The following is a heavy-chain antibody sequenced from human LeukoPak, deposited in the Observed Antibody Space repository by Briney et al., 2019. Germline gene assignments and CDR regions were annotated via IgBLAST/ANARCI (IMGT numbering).Heavy chain of an antibody. CDR1: GGSISSGDYS. CDR2: IYNSGNT. V-gene: IGHV4-30-4*07. D-gene: IGHD3-22*01. J-gene: IGHJ4*02. CDR3: ARTAYDSSDFYRFDY. Sequence: SQTLSLTCAVSGGSISSGDYSWSWIRQPPGEGLEWIGFIYNSGNTYYNPSLKSRVTLSVDTSKNQFSLNLSSVTAADTAVYYCARTAYDSSDFYRFDYWGQGTLVTVSS.